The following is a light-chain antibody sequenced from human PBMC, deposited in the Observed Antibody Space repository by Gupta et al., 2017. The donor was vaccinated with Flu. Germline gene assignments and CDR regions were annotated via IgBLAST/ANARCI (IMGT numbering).Light chain of an antibody. Sequence: EIVFTQSPATLSLTPGERATLSCRASQSVSSYLAWYQQKPGQAPRLLIYDASNRATGIPARFSGSGSGTDFTLTISSLEPEDFAVYYCQQRSNWPPGWTFGQGTKVEIK. CDR3: QQRSNWPPGWT. J-gene: IGKJ1*01. CDR2: DAS. CDR1: QSVSSY. V-gene: IGKV3-11*01.